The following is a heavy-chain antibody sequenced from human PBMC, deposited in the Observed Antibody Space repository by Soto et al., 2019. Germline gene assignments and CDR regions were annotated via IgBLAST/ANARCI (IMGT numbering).Heavy chain of an antibody. CDR1: GGSISSSSYY. CDR3: AKKYSSRIYNWFDP. J-gene: IGHJ5*02. Sequence: QLQLQESGPGLVKPSETLSLTCTVSGGSISSSSYYWGWIRQPPGKGLEWIGSIYYSGSTYYNPSLKSRVTISVDTSKNQFSLKLSSVTAADTAVYYCAKKYSSRIYNWFDPWGQGTLVTVSS. D-gene: IGHD6-13*01. V-gene: IGHV4-39*01. CDR2: IYYSGST.